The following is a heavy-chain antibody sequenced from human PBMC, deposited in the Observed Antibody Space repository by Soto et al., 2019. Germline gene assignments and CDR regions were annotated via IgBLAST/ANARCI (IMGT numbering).Heavy chain of an antibody. CDR1: GGTFSSYT. V-gene: IGHV1-69*02. CDR3: ASSRPHYFDY. Sequence: QVQLVQSGAEVKKPGSSVKVSCKASGGTFSSYTISWVRQAPGQGLEWMGRIIPIVGIANYAQKFQGRVTITADKSTSTAYMELSSLRSEDTAVYYCASSRPHYFDYWGQGTLVTVSS. CDR2: IIPIVGIA. J-gene: IGHJ4*02.